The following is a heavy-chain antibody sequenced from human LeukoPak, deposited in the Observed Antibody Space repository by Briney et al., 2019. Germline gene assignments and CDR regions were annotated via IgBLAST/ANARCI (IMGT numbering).Heavy chain of an antibody. CDR2: IYYSGST. CDR3: ARVDGGYSYGHFDY. Sequence: SETLSLTCTVSGGSISSSSYYWGWIRQPPGKGLEWIGSIYYSGSTYYNPSLKSRVTISVDTSKNQFSLKLSSVTAADTAVYYCARVDGGYSYGHFDYWGQGTLVTVSS. V-gene: IGHV4-39*07. D-gene: IGHD5-18*01. J-gene: IGHJ4*02. CDR1: GGSISSSSYY.